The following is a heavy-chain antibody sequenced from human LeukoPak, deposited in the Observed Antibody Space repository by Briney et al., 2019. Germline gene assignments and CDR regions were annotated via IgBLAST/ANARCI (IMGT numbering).Heavy chain of an antibody. V-gene: IGHV4-34*01. CDR3: ARWYYYGSGSFDY. D-gene: IGHD3-10*01. CDR1: GGSFSGYY. CDR2: IYHSGST. J-gene: IGHJ4*02. Sequence: SETLSLTCAVYGGSFSGYYWSWIRQPPGKGLEWFGEIYHSGSTNYNPSLKSRLTISVDTSKNQFSLKLSSVTAADTAVYYCARWYYYGSGSFDYWGQGTLVTVSS.